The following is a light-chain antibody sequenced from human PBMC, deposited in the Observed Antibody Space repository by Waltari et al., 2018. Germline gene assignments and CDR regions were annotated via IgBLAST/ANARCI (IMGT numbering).Light chain of an antibody. CDR3: ASYAGSRYV. CDR2: EVS. J-gene: IGLJ1*01. V-gene: IGLV2-8*01. CDR1: SSDVGGYHY. Sequence: QSALTQPPSASGSPGQSVTLPCTGPSSDVGGYHYVSWYQQHPGKVPKLMIYEVSKRPSGVPDRFSGSKSGNTASLTVSGLQAEDEADYYCASYAGSRYVFGTGTKVTVL.